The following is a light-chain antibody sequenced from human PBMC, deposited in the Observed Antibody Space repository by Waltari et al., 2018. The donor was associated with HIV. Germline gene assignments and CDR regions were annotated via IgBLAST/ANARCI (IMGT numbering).Light chain of an antibody. CDR3: SSYTTSSTYV. J-gene: IGLJ1*01. Sequence: QSALPQPASVSGSPGESITISCTRTSSDVGIYNYVSCYRQHSGKAPTLMIYDVSNRPSGVSNRFSGSKSGNTASLTISGLQAEDVADYYCSSYTTSSTYVFGTGTKVTVL. V-gene: IGLV2-14*03. CDR1: SSDVGIYNY. CDR2: DVS.